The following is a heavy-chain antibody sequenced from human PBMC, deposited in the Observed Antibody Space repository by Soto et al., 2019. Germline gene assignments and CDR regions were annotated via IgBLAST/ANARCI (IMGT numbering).Heavy chain of an antibody. CDR3: ARDYYGMDV. CDR1: GGSISSGGYS. V-gene: IGHV4-30-2*06. J-gene: IGHJ6*02. CDR2: TYQSGSA. Sequence: PSETPSLTCTVSGGSISSGGYSWTWIRQSPGKGLEWIGYTYQSGSAYYNPSLKSRVTISVDRSKNQFSLNLTSVTAADTAVYYCARDYYGMDVWGQGTTVTVSS.